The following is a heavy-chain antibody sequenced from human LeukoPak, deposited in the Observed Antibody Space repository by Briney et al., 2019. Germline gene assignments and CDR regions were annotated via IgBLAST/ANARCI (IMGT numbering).Heavy chain of an antibody. J-gene: IGHJ2*01. Sequence: SETLSLTCTVSGGSIRNYYWSCIREPPGQGLEWRGYIYYSGSSNYNPSLKSRVTISVDTSKNQFSLKLSSVTAADTAVYYCARHEAPGYCSGGSCYNYWYFDLWGRGTLVTVSS. CDR3: ARHEAPGYCSGGSCYNYWYFDL. D-gene: IGHD2-15*01. V-gene: IGHV4-59*08. CDR1: GGSIRNYY. CDR2: IYYSGSS.